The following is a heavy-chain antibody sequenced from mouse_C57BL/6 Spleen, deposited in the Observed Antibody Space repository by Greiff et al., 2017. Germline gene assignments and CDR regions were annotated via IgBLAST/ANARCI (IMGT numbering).Heavy chain of an antibody. D-gene: IGHD6-1*01. Sequence: QVQLQQPGAELVRPGTSVKLSCKASGYTFTSYWMHWVKQRPGQGLEWIGVIDPSDSYTNYNQKIKGKATLTVDTSSSTAYMQLSSLTSEDAADYASAAGRLAPSYWGKGTLVTVSA. CDR1: GYTFTSYW. CDR2: IDPSDSYT. CDR3: AAGRLAPSY. V-gene: IGHV1-59*01. J-gene: IGHJ3*01.